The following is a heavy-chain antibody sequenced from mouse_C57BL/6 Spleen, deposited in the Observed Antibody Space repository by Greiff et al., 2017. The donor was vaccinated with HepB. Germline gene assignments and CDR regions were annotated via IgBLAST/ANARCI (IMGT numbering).Heavy chain of an antibody. J-gene: IGHJ1*03. Sequence: VKLQESGPELVKPGASVKISCKASGYAFSSSWMNWVKQRPGKGLEWIGRIYPGDGDTNYNGKFKGKATLTADKSSSTAYMQLSSLTSEDSAVYFCALITTVVGDWYFDVWGTGTTVTVSS. D-gene: IGHD1-1*01. CDR1: GYAFSSSW. CDR3: ALITTVVGDWYFDV. CDR2: IYPGDGDT. V-gene: IGHV1-82*01.